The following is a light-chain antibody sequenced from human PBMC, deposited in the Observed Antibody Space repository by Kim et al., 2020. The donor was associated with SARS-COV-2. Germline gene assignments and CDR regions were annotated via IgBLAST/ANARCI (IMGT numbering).Light chain of an antibody. CDR1: QSVLNNSNNKNY. CDR3: QQYYSSPLT. J-gene: IGKJ1*01. V-gene: IGKV4-1*01. CDR2: WAS. Sequence: ATISCKSSQSVLNNSNNKNYLSWYQQKPGQPPKLLLYWASTRESGVPDRFSGSGSGTDFTLTISSLQAEDVAVYYCQQYYSSPLTFGQGTKVDIK.